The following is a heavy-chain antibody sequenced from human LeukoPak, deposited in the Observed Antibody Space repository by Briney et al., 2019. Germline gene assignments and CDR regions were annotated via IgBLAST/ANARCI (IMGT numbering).Heavy chain of an antibody. D-gene: IGHD5-12*01. CDR3: ARPTRGYDGLDY. CDR1: GFTFSDYW. V-gene: IGHV3-74*01. J-gene: IGHJ4*02. CDR2: INSDGRRK. Sequence: GGSPRLSCAASGFTFSDYWMYWVRQGPGKGLVWVSRINSDGRRKDYADSVKGRFTISRDNAKNTLYLQVSSLRAEDTAVYYCARPTRGYDGLDYWGQGTLVTVSS.